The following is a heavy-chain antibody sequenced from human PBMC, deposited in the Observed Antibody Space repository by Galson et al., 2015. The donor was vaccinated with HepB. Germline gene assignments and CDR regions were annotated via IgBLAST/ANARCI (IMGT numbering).Heavy chain of an antibody. D-gene: IGHD1-26*01. CDR1: GYTFTSYA. Sequence: SVKVSCKASGYTFTSYAMNWVRQAPGQGLEWMGWISTNTGNPTYAQGFTGRFVFSLDTSVSTAYLQISSLKAEDTAVYYCARDPYSGLRSPAFDIWGQGTMVTVSS. CDR2: ISTNTGNP. V-gene: IGHV7-4-1*02. J-gene: IGHJ3*02. CDR3: ARDPYSGLRSPAFDI.